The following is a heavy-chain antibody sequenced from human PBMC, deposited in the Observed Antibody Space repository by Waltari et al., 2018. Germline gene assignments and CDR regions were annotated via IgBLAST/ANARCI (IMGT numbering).Heavy chain of an antibody. CDR1: GYTFSNYG. V-gene: IGHV1-18*04. Sequence: QVQMVQSGPEVKTPGASVKVSCKYSGYTFSNYGISWVRLAPGQGLAWMGRISGYNGNTMYGPKVQGRVTVPPATSTGTRYMELMCLRSDDTAVYYCARTYYYDSRDLDHWGQGTLVTVSS. CDR2: ISGYNGNT. J-gene: IGHJ4*02. CDR3: ARTYYYDSRDLDH. D-gene: IGHD3-22*01.